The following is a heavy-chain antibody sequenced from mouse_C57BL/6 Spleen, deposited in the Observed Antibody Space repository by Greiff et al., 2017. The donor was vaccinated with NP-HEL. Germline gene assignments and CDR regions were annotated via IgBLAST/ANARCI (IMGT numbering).Heavy chain of an antibody. CDR1: GFTFSSYA. J-gene: IGHJ2*01. D-gene: IGHD4-1*01. V-gene: IGHV5-4*01. CDR2: ISDGGSYT. CDR3: ARDGGNWYYFDY. Sequence: EVKLMESGGGLVKPGGSLKLSCAASGFTFSSYAMSWVRQTPEKRLEWVATISDGGSYTYYPDNVKGRFTISRDNAKNNLYLQMSHLKSEDTAMYYCARDGGNWYYFDYWGQGTTLTVSS.